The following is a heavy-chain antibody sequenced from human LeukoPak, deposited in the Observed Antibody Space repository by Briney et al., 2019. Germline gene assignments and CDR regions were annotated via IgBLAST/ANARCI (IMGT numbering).Heavy chain of an antibody. CDR3: ARLFPTFPDY. Sequence: SETLSLTCTVSGGSISSSSYYWGWIPQPPGKGLEWIGSIYYSGSTYYNPSLKSRVTISVDTSKNQFSLKLSSVTAADTAVYYCARLFPTFPDYWGQGTLVTVSS. CDR2: IYYSGST. V-gene: IGHV4-39*01. CDR1: GGSISSSSYY. D-gene: IGHD2/OR15-2a*01. J-gene: IGHJ4*02.